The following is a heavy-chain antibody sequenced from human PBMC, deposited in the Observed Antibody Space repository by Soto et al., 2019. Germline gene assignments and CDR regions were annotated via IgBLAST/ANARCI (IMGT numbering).Heavy chain of an antibody. J-gene: IGHJ5*01. CDR1: GDSISTVDYF. CDR2: IYKSATT. D-gene: IGHD2-15*01. Sequence: SETLSLTCSVSGDSISTVDYFWAWIRQPPGQALEYIGYIYKSATTYYNPSFESRVAISLDTSKSQFSLNVTSVTAADTAVYFCARGRYCLTGRCFPNWFDSWAKGTMVT. CDR3: ARGRYCLTGRCFPNWFDS. V-gene: IGHV4-30-4*01.